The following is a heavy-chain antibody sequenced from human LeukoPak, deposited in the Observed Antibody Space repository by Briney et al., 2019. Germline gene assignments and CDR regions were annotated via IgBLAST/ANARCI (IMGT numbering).Heavy chain of an antibody. CDR1: GFTFSDYW. D-gene: IGHD6-13*01. CDR2: IRQDGGEK. V-gene: IGHV3-7*01. J-gene: IGHJ4*01. Sequence: GSLRLSCAVSGFTFSDYWMNWVRQAPGKGLEWVASIRQDGGEKSYVDSVKGRFTFSRDNTKRSLYLQMSSLRAEDTAVYYCARDGTAAGLYFDLWGQGTLVTVSS. CDR3: ARDGTAAGLYFDL.